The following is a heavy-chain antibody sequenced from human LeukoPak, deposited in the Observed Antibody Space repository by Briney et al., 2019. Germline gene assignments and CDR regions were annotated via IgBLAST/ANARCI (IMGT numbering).Heavy chain of an antibody. D-gene: IGHD1-7*01. CDR1: GFTVSSNY. CDR3: AAKVELRSNGPYFNS. Sequence: GSLKLSWAPSGFTVSSNYMSWVRQAPGKGLEWVAVIYSGGDTFYVDSVKGRFTISRDNSKNTLYLQMNSLRAEDTAVYYCAAKVELRSNGPYFNSWGQGTLVTVSS. J-gene: IGHJ4*02. V-gene: IGHV3-53*01. CDR2: IYSGGDT.